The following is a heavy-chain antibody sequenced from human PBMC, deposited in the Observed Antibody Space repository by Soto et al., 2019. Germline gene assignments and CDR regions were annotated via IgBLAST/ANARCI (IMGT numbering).Heavy chain of an antibody. V-gene: IGHV3-23*01. CDR2: ISGSGGST. CDR3: AKDRVYLATSCLFDY. CDR1: GFTFSSYA. D-gene: IGHD2-2*01. J-gene: IGHJ4*02. Sequence: PGGSLRLSWAASGFTFSSYAMSWVRQAPGKGLEWVSAISGSGGSTYYADSVKGRFTISRDNSKNTLYLQMNSLRAEDTAVYYCAKDRVYLATSCLFDYWGQGTLVTVSS.